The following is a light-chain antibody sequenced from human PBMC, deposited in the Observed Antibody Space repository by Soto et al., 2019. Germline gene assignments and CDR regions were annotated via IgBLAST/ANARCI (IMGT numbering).Light chain of an antibody. J-gene: IGLJ3*02. Sequence: QSVLTQPPSVSGAPGQRVTISCTGSSSNIGAGYDVHWYQQLPGTAPKLLIYGNSNRPSGVPDRFSGSKSGTSASLASTGLEAEDEADYYCQSYDSSRGVFGGGTKLTVL. CDR1: SSNIGAGYD. CDR3: QSYDSSRGV. V-gene: IGLV1-40*01. CDR2: GNS.